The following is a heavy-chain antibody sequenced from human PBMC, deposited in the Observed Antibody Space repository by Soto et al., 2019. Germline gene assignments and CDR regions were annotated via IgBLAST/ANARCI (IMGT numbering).Heavy chain of an antibody. Sequence: SQTLSLTCGISGDSVSSNSVSWNWIRQSPSRGLEWLGRTYYRSKWYYDYAQSVKSRITINPDTSKNQVSLQMNSVTPEDTAVYYCSHGYAQYFESWGQGTLVTVSS. V-gene: IGHV6-1*01. CDR3: SHGYAQYFES. D-gene: IGHD5-18*01. J-gene: IGHJ4*02. CDR1: GDSVSSNSVS. CDR2: TYYRSKWYY.